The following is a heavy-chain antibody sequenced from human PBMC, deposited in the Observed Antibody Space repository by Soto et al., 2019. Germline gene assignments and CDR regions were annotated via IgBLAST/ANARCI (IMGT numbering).Heavy chain of an antibody. Sequence: GGSLRLSCAASGFTFNSYAMNWVRQAPGKGLAWVSAIGTDGNTYYANSVKGRFTISRDNSRTTLYLQMNSLRVEDTALYYCVRKYPGTRPFDYWGQGTLVTVSS. CDR2: IGTDGNT. D-gene: IGHD2-2*01. CDR3: VRKYPGTRPFDY. CDR1: GFTFNSYA. J-gene: IGHJ4*01. V-gene: IGHV3-23*01.